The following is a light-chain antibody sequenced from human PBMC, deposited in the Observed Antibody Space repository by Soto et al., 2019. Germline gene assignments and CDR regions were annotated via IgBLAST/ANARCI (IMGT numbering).Light chain of an antibody. CDR1: QSVSSD. CDR3: QHNGRS. V-gene: IGKV3-20*01. J-gene: IGKJ5*01. Sequence: HSPCTLSLSRGDIPTLSCRASQSVSSDLAWYQQKPGQAPRLLIYGASSRATGISDRFSGSGSGTDFTLIINRLDPEDSAVYYCQHNGRSFGQGTRLEIK. CDR2: GAS.